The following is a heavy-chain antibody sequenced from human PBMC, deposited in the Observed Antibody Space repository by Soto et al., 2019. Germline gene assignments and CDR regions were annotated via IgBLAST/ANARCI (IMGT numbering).Heavy chain of an antibody. CDR2: INNGGTSA. V-gene: IGHV3-74*01. J-gene: IGHJ4*02. CDR3: ARDGPLTGDPADY. D-gene: IGHD7-27*01. CDR1: GFTFSTYY. Sequence: GESLKISCAASGFTFSTYYMHWVRQVPGEGLVWVSRINNGGTSASYADSVKGRFTTSRDNAKNTLYLQMNSLRAEDTAVYYCARDGPLTGDPADYWGQGTLVTVSS.